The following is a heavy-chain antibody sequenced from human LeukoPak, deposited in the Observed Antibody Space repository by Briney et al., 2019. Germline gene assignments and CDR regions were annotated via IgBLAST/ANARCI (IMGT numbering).Heavy chain of an antibody. V-gene: IGHV3-13*01. D-gene: IGHD5/OR15-5a*01. Sequence: GGSLRLSCAASGFTFSSYDMHWVRQATGKGLEWVPAIGTAGDTYYPGSVKGRFTISRENAKNSLYLQMNSLRAGDTAVYYCARVNPVYDAFDIWGQGTMVTVSS. J-gene: IGHJ3*02. CDR2: IGTAGDT. CDR1: GFTFSSYD. CDR3: ARVNPVYDAFDI.